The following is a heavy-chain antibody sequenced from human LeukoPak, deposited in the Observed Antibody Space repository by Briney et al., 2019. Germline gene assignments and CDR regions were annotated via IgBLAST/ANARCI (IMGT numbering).Heavy chain of an antibody. CDR1: GFTFDDYA. V-gene: IGHV3-9*03. CDR2: ISWNSGSI. J-gene: IGHJ4*02. D-gene: IGHD3-22*01. Sequence: GRSLRLPCAASGFTFDDYAMHWVRQAPGKGLEWVSGISWNSGSIGYADSVKGRFTISRDNAKNSLYLQMNSLRDEDMALYYCAKDRYYDSSGYSGFDYWGQGTLVTVSS. CDR3: AKDRYYDSSGYSGFDY.